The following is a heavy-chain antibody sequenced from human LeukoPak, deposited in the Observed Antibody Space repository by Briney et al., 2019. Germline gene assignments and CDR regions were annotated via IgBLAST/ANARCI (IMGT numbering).Heavy chain of an antibody. V-gene: IGHV3-21*01. CDR3: ARDGWLDY. Sequence: PGGSLRLSCAASGFTFSTYTMNWVRQAPGKGLEWVSSITSSSSCIYYADSVKGRFTISRDNAKNSLYLQMNSLRAEDTAVYYCARDGWLDYWGQGTLVTVSS. CDR1: GFTFSTYT. J-gene: IGHJ4*02. CDR2: ITSSSSCI. D-gene: IGHD6-19*01.